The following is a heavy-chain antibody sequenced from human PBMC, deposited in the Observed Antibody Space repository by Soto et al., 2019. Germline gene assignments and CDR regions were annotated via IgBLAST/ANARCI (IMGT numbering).Heavy chain of an antibody. V-gene: IGHV1-69*08. Sequence: QVQLVQSGAEVKKPGSSVKVSCKASGGTFSSYTISWVRQSPGQGLEWMGRIIPILGRANSAQKFQGRVTITADKYTSTAYRELSSLRSEDTAVYYCARDNTPGYCSGGSCSNWFDPWGQGTLVTVAS. J-gene: IGHJ5*02. D-gene: IGHD2-15*01. CDR2: IIPILGRA. CDR3: ARDNTPGYCSGGSCSNWFDP. CDR1: GGTFSSYT.